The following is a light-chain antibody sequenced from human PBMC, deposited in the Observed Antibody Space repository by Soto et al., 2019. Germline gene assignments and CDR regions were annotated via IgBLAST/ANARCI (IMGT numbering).Light chain of an antibody. J-gene: IGKJ4*01. CDR2: GAS. CDR1: QSVSSSF. V-gene: IGKV3-20*01. CDR3: QQYGSPPLT. Sequence: EIVLTQSPGTLSLSPGERATLSCRASQSVSSSFLAWYQQKPGQAPRLLIYGASSRATGIPDRFSGSGSGTDFTLTISRLEPEDVEVYYCQQYGSPPLTFGGGTKVEIK.